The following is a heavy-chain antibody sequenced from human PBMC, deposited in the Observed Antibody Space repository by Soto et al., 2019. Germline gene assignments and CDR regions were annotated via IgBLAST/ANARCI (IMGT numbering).Heavy chain of an antibody. D-gene: IGHD2-2*01. J-gene: IGHJ6*02. V-gene: IGHV1-2*04. CDR3: ARDKELGYCSSTSCHNYYYGMDV. Sequence: GASVKVSCKASGYTFTGYYMQWVRQAPGQGLEWMGWINPNSGGTNYAQKFQGWVTMTRDTSISTAYMELSRLRSDDTAVYYCARDKELGYCSSTSCHNYYYGMDVWGQGTTVTVSS. CDR1: GYTFTGYY. CDR2: INPNSGGT.